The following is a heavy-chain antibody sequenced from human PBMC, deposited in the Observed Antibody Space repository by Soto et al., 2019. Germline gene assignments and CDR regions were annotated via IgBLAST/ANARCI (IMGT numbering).Heavy chain of an antibody. Sequence: EVQLVESGGGLVKPGGSLRLSCAASGFTFSSYTLNWVRQAPGKGLEWVSSISSSSNYIYYADSVKGRFTISRDNAKNPLYRKMNTLRAEDTAVYYWARGYDSFDYGGQEPLVTVSS. D-gene: IGHD3-22*01. CDR2: ISSSSNYI. CDR1: GFTFSSYT. V-gene: IGHV3-21*01. J-gene: IGHJ4*02. CDR3: ARGYDSFDY.